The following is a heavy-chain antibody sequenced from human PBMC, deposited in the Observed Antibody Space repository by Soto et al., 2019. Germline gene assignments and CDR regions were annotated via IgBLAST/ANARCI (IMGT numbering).Heavy chain of an antibody. CDR1: GFTFSSYG. V-gene: IGHV3-33*01. J-gene: IGHJ6*02. CDR3: ARDLFPAYRKTYYDFWSGDYYYYGIDV. D-gene: IGHD3-3*01. CDR2: IWYDGSNK. Sequence: GGSLRLSCAASGFTFSSYGMHWVRQAPGKGLEWVAVIWYDGSNKYYADSVKGRFTISRDNSKNTLYLQMNSLRAEDTAVYYCARDLFPAYRKTYYDFWSGDYYYYGIDVWGPGTTVRVSS.